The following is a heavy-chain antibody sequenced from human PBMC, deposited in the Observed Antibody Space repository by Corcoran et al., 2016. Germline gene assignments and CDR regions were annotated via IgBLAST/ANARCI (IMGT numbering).Heavy chain of an antibody. CDR2: IIPIFGTA. CDR1: GSTFSSYA. J-gene: IGHJ6*02. D-gene: IGHD3-22*01. Sequence: QVQLVQSGAEVKKPGSSVKVSCKASGSTFSSYAISWVRQAPGQGIEWMGGIIPIFGTANYAQKCQGRVTITADESTSTGYMELSSLRSEETAVYYCARGYPHYERSGYYYYYYYGMDVWGQGTSVTVSS. V-gene: IGHV1-69*01. CDR3: ARGYPHYERSGYYYYYYYGMDV.